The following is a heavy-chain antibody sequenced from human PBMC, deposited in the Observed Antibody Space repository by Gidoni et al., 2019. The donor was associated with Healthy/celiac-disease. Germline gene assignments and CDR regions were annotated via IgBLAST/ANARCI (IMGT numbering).Heavy chain of an antibody. D-gene: IGHD2-15*01. V-gene: IGHV3-7*01. CDR2: IKQDGSEK. CDR1: GFTVSSYW. Sequence: EVQLVESGGGLVQPGGSLRLSCAASGFTVSSYWMSWVRQAPGKGLEWVANIKQDGSEKYYVDSVKGRFTISRDNAKNSLYLQMNSLRAEDTAVYYCARERAGGSGGFDYWGQGTLVTVSS. J-gene: IGHJ4*02. CDR3: ARERAGGSGGFDY.